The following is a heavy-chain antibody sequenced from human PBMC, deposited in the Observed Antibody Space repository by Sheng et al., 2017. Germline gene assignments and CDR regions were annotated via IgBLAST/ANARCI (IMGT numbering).Heavy chain of an antibody. Sequence: QVQLVQSGAEVKKPGASVKVSCKASGYTFTDYGISWVRQAPGQGLEWMGWISGYNGNINYAKKLQGRVTMTTDTSTSTAYMELRSLRSDDTAVYFCARAYSNENYYSYYMDVWGNGTTVTVSS. D-gene: IGHD4-4*01. CDR2: ISGYNGNI. CDR3: ARAYSNENYYSYYMDV. J-gene: IGHJ6*03. V-gene: IGHV1-18*01. CDR1: GYTFTDYG.